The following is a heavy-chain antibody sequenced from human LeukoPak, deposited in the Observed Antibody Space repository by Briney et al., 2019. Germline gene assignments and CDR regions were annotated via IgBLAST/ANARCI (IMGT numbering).Heavy chain of an antibody. D-gene: IGHD6-19*01. Sequence: ASVKVSCKASGYTFTSYDINWVRQATGQGLEWMGWMNPNSGNTGYAQRFQGRVTMTRNTSISTAYMELSSLRSEDTAVYYCARGSISSGWYFHYWGQGTLVTVSS. CDR3: ARGSISSGWYFHY. J-gene: IGHJ4*02. CDR2: MNPNSGNT. CDR1: GYTFTSYD. V-gene: IGHV1-8*01.